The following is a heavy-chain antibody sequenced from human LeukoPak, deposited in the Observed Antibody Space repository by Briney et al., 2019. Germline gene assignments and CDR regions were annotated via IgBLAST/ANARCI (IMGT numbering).Heavy chain of an antibody. Sequence: PGESLKISFKGSGYSFTSYWISWVRQMPGKGLEWMGRIDPSDSYTNYSPSFQGHAIISADKSISTAYLQWSSLKASDIAMYYCALRIVVWGFDYWGQGTLVTVSS. CDR3: ALRIVVWGFDY. D-gene: IGHD3-22*01. J-gene: IGHJ4*02. CDR2: IDPSDSYT. V-gene: IGHV5-10-1*01. CDR1: GYSFTSYW.